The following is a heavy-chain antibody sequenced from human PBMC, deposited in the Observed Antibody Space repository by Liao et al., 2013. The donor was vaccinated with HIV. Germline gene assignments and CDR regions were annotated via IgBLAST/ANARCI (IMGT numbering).Heavy chain of an antibody. D-gene: IGHD4-17*01. Sequence: QVQLQQWGAGLLKPSETLSLTCAVYGGSFSGYYWSWIRQPPGKGLEWIGEINHSGTTNYNPSLKSRVTISVDTSKNQFSLKLSSVTAADTAVYYCARLGPYGLVPFTYYYYYMDVWGKGTTVTVSS. J-gene: IGHJ6*03. CDR3: ARLGPYGLVPFTYYYYYMDV. CDR2: INHSGTT. CDR1: GGSFSGYY. V-gene: IGHV4-34*01.